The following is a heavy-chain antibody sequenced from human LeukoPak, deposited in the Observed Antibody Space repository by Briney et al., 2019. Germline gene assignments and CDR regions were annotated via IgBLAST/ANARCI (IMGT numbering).Heavy chain of an antibody. CDR2: IYYSGTT. Sequence: SETLSLTCAVSGGSISSHYWSWIRQPPGKGLEWIGFIYYSGTTKYNPSLKSRVTISADTSKNQFSLKLSSVTAADTAVHYCARQADDSSSSLVYFDYWGRGTLVTVSS. J-gene: IGHJ4*02. CDR1: GGSISSHY. D-gene: IGHD6-6*01. V-gene: IGHV4-59*08. CDR3: ARQADDSSSSLVYFDY.